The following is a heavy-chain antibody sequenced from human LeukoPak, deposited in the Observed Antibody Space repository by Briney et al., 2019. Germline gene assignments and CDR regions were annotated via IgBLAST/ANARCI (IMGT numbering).Heavy chain of an antibody. Sequence: SETLSLTCTVSGGSISSSSYYWGWIRQPPGKGLEWIGNLYYSGSTYYNPSLKSRVTISIDTSKNQFSLNLYSVTAADTAVYYCAREGGSYYGGLDYWGQGTLVTVSS. J-gene: IGHJ4*02. CDR3: AREGGSYYGGLDY. CDR1: GGSISSSSYY. V-gene: IGHV4-39*07. CDR2: LYYSGST. D-gene: IGHD2-21*02.